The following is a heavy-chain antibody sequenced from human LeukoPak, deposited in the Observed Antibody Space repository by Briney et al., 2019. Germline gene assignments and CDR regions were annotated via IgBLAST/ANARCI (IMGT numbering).Heavy chain of an antibody. Sequence: ASVKVSCKASGYTFTSYYIYWMRQAHGHGLDWMGIINPSGGRTNYAHKFQGRGTMTRHMSTSTVYMELSSLRSEDTAVYYCARGAHVRMYDSNHNCFDPWGQGTLVTVSS. CDR1: GYTFTSYY. V-gene: IGHV1-46*01. CDR2: INPSGGRT. J-gene: IGHJ5*02. CDR3: ARGAHVRMYDSNHNCFDP. D-gene: IGHD3-22*01.